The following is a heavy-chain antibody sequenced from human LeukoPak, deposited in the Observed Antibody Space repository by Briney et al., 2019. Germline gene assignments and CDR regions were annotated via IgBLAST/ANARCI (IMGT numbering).Heavy chain of an antibody. Sequence: GGSLRLSCAASGFTVSTNYMSWVRQAPGKGPECVSVIYSDGSTFYTDSVKGRFTVSRDNSKNTLYLQMNSLRAEDTAAYYCARVPTAGYYYYGMDVWGQGTTVTVSS. CDR2: IYSDGST. J-gene: IGHJ6*02. CDR3: ARVPTAGYYYYGMDV. D-gene: IGHD4-17*01. CDR1: GFTVSTNY. V-gene: IGHV3-66*01.